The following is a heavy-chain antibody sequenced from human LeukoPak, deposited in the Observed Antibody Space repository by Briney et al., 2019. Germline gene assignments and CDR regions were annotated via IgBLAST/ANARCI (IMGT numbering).Heavy chain of an antibody. Sequence: GGSLRLSCAASGFTFSSYAMHWVRQAPGKGLEWVAVISYDGSNKYYADSVKGRFTISRDNAKNSLYLQMNSLRDEDTAVYYCAREGPYDSSVYGDYWGQGTLVTVSS. D-gene: IGHD3-22*01. CDR2: ISYDGSNK. V-gene: IGHV3-30-3*01. CDR1: GFTFSSYA. J-gene: IGHJ4*02. CDR3: AREGPYDSSVYGDY.